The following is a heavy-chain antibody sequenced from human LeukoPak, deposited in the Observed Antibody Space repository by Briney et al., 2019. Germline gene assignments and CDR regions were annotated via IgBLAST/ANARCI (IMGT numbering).Heavy chain of an antibody. Sequence: GGSLRFSCAASEFTFSTYSMNWVRQAPGKGLEWVSSISSGSTYIYYADSVKGRFTISRDNAKNTLYLQMNSLRAEDTAVYYCARDYYYDSSELQSYYYYYYMDVWGKGTTVTISS. D-gene: IGHD3-22*01. V-gene: IGHV3-21*01. CDR2: ISSGSTYI. J-gene: IGHJ6*03. CDR1: EFTFSTYS. CDR3: ARDYYYDSSELQSYYYYYYMDV.